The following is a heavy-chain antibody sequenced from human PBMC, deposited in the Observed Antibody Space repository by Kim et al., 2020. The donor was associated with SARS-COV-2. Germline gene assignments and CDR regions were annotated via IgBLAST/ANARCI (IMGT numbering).Heavy chain of an antibody. J-gene: IGHJ4*02. CDR1: GGSVSSGSYY. D-gene: IGHD4-17*01. Sequence: SETLSLTCTVSGGSVSSGSYYWSWIRQPPGKGLEWIGYIYYSGSTNYNPSLKRRVTISVDTSKNQFSLKLSSVTAADTAVYYCARVVSPTTVTFFFDYWGQGTLVTVSS. V-gene: IGHV4-61*01. CDR2: IYYSGST. CDR3: ARVVSPTTVTFFFDY.